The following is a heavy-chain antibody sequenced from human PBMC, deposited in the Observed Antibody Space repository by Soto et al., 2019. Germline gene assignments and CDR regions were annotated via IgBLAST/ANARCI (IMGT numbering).Heavy chain of an antibody. CDR2: VYYRGRS. V-gene: IGHV4-39*01. J-gene: IGHJ4*02. CDR1: GGSVSNSNYY. CDR3: VSQRTSVLTQAYFDY. D-gene: IGHD2-8*01. Sequence: SETLSLTCTVPGGSVSNSNYYWGWIRQSPGKGLEWIGSVYYRGRSYSKSSVKSRVTISVDTSKNQFSLNLNSVTASDTAVYFCVSQRTSVLTQAYFDYWGPGALVTVYS.